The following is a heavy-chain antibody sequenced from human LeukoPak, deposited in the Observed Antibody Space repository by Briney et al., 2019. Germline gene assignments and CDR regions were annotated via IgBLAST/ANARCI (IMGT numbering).Heavy chain of an antibody. V-gene: IGHV4-59*01. J-gene: IGHJ4*02. CDR3: ARDGPRRDGYSVTPYFDY. D-gene: IGHD5-24*01. Sequence: PSETLSLTCTVSGGSISSYYWSWIRQPPGKGLEWIGYIYYSGSTNYNPSLKSRVTISVDTSKNQFSLKLSSVTAADTAVYYCARDGPRRDGYSVTPYFDYWGQGTLVTVSS. CDR1: GGSISSYY. CDR2: IYYSGST.